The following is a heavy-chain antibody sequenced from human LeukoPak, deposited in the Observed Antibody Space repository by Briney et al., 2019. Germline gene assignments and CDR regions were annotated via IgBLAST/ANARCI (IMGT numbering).Heavy chain of an antibody. CDR2: IRYDGSNK. CDR3: AKSGITGTTTSNYYYMDV. J-gene: IGHJ6*03. Sequence: GGSLRLSCAASGFTFSSYGMHWVRQAPGKGLEWVAFIRYDGSNKYYADSVKGRFTISRDNSKNTLYLQMNSLRAEDTAVYYCAKSGITGTTTSNYYYMDVWGKGTTVTVSS. V-gene: IGHV3-30*02. CDR1: GFTFSSYG. D-gene: IGHD1-7*01.